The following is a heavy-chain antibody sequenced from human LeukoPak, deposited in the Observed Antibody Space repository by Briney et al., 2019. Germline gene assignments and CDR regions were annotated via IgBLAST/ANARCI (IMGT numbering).Heavy chain of an antibody. CDR2: IYYSGST. CDR1: GGSISSYY. D-gene: IGHD6-6*01. J-gene: IGHJ5*02. V-gene: IGHV4-59*12. CDR3: ARVPYKGRPESEQLVNHWFDP. Sequence: PSETQSLTCTVSGGSISSYYWSWIRQPPGKGLEWIGYIYYSGSTYYNPSLKSRVTISVDTSKNQFSLKLSSVTAADTAVYYCARVPYKGRPESEQLVNHWFDPWGQGTLVTVSS.